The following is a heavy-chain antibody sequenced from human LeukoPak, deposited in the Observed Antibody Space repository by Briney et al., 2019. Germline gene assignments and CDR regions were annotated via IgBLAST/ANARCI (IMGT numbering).Heavy chain of an antibody. V-gene: IGHV3-7*04. J-gene: IGHJ5*02. CDR1: GFTFSNFW. CDR3: ARVLHKRNYDSSDYYGS. D-gene: IGHD3-22*01. Sequence: PGGSLRLSCAASGFTFSNFWMSWVRQLPGKGLEWVANIRQDGSEKYFVDSVKGRFTISRDNAQNSLYLQMNSLRAEDTAVYYCARVLHKRNYDSSDYYGSWGQGTLVTVSS. CDR2: IRQDGSEK.